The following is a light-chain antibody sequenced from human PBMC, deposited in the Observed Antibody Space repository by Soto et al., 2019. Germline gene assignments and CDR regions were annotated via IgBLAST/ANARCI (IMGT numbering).Light chain of an antibody. J-gene: IGKJ3*01. Sequence: DIQMAQSPSALSASVGDRVNITCRASQSISTWLAWYQRKPGEAPKLLMYKASSLDSGVPSRFSGSGSGTEFTLTISGLQPEDFATYYCQQYNSYAFSFGPGTKVDIK. CDR3: QQYNSYAFS. CDR1: QSISTW. CDR2: KAS. V-gene: IGKV1-5*03.